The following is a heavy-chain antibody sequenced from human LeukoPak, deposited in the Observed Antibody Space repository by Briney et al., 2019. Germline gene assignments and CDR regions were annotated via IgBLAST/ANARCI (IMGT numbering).Heavy chain of an antibody. D-gene: IGHD3-10*01. V-gene: IGHV4-34*01. CDR1: GGSFSGYY. CDR3: ARRVGRWFGERAYYYNYMDV. CDR2: INHSGST. J-gene: IGHJ6*03. Sequence: SVTLSLTCAVYGGSFSGYYWSWIRQPPGKGLEWIGEINHSGSTNYNPSLKSRVTISKNTSKNQFSLKLSSVTAADTAVYYCARRVGRWFGERAYYYNYMDVWGKGTTVTISS.